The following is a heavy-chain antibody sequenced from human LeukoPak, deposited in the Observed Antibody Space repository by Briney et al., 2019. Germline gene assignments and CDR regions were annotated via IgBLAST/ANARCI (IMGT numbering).Heavy chain of an antibody. V-gene: IGHV1-46*01. CDR3: ARVAAAAGENWFDT. J-gene: IGHJ5*02. CDR1: GYTFTSYY. CDR2: INPSGGST. Sequence: ASVKVSCKASGYTFTSYYIHWVRQAPGQGLEWMGLINPSGGSTNYAQKFQGRVSMTRDTSTSTVYMELSSLRSEDTAVYYCARVAAAAGENWFDTWGREPWSPSPQ. D-gene: IGHD6-13*01.